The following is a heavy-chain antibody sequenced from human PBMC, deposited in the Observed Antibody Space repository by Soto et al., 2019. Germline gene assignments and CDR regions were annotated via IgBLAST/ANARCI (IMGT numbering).Heavy chain of an antibody. CDR1: VFTFSSYS. V-gene: IGHV3-21*04. Sequence: GGSLRLSCAASVFTFSSYSMNLVRQSPGKGLEWVSSISSSSSYIYHADSVKGRFTISRYNAKNSLYLQMNSLRAEDTAVYYCAASAYHTFVDYWGQGRLVTVSS. J-gene: IGHJ4*02. CDR2: ISSSSSYI. CDR3: AASAYHTFVDY. D-gene: IGHD2-15*01.